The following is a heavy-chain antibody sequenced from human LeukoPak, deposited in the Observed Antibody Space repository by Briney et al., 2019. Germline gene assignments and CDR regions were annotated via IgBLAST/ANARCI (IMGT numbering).Heavy chain of an antibody. CDR3: ARGSRYSSSWYVSAFDC. Sequence: KPSETLSLTCAVYGGSFSGYYWSWIRQPPGKGLEWIGDIYYSGSTNYNPSLKSRVTISVDTSKNQFSLKLSSVTAADTAVYYCARGSRYSSSWYVSAFDCWGQGTLVTVSS. V-gene: IGHV4-59*01. D-gene: IGHD6-13*01. CDR2: IYYSGST. CDR1: GGSFSGYY. J-gene: IGHJ4*02.